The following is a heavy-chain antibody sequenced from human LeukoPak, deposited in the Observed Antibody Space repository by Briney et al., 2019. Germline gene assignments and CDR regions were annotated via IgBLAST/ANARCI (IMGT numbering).Heavy chain of an antibody. CDR3: ARDLITFGGVIGLSY. V-gene: IGHV3-30*04. Sequence: PGGSLRLSCAASGFTFSSYAMHWVRQAPGRGLEWVAVISYDGSNKYYADSVKGRFTISRDNSKNTLYLQMNSLRAEDTAVYYCARDLITFGGVIGLSYWGQGTLVTVSS. J-gene: IGHJ4*02. CDR2: ISYDGSNK. CDR1: GFTFSSYA. D-gene: IGHD3-16*01.